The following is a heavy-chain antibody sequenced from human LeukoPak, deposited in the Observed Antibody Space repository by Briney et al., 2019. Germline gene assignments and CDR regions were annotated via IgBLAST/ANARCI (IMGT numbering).Heavy chain of an antibody. CDR1: GFTFSSYA. Sequence: GGPLRLSCAASGFTFSSYAMHWVRQAPGKGLEWVAVISYDGSNKYYADSVKGRFTISRDNSKDTLYLQMNSLRAEDTAVYYCARDRMASGDYWGQGTLVTVSS. D-gene: IGHD5-24*01. CDR2: ISYDGSNK. V-gene: IGHV3-30*04. J-gene: IGHJ4*02. CDR3: ARDRMASGDY.